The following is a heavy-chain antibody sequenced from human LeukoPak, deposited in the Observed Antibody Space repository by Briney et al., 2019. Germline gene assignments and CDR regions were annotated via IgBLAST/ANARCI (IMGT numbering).Heavy chain of an antibody. J-gene: IGHJ4*02. CDR3: TRESRFSTGVRFLELPTDY. CDR2: IRSKAYGGTT. V-gene: IGHV3-49*04. CDR1: GFTFGDYA. Sequence: GGSLRLSCTASGFTFGDYAMSWVRQAPGKGLEWVGFIRSKAYGGTTEYAASVKGRFTISRDDSKSIAYLQMNSLKTEDTAVYYCTRESRFSTGVRFLELPTDYWGQGTLVTVSS. D-gene: IGHD3-3*01.